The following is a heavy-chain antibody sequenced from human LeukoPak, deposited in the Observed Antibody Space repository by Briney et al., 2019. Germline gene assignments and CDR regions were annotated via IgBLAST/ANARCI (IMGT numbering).Heavy chain of an antibody. CDR1: GASFSGYY. CDR3: ARNYYDTKKPWD. Sequence: KPSETLSLTCSVSGASFSGYYYTWIRQPPGKGLEWIGDVNDSGSTNYNPSLKSRVTMSVDTSQNQFSLKLSSVTAADTAVYFCARNYYDTKKPWDWGQGTLVTVSS. V-gene: IGHV4-34*01. D-gene: IGHD3-22*01. J-gene: IGHJ4*02. CDR2: VNDSGST.